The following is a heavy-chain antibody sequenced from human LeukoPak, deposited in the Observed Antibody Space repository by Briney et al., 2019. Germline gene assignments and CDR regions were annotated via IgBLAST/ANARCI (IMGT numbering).Heavy chain of an antibody. J-gene: IGHJ4*02. V-gene: IGHV1-2*06. D-gene: IGHD6-6*01. CDR1: GYTFTGYY. Sequence: GASVKVSCKASGYTFTGYYMHWVRQAPGQGLEWMGRIIPNSGGTNYAQKFQGRVTMTRDTSISTAYMELSRLRSDDTAEYYCARDGSRGSSSSGVRYGYWGQGTLVTVSS. CDR3: ARDGSRGSSSSGVRYGY. CDR2: IIPNSGGT.